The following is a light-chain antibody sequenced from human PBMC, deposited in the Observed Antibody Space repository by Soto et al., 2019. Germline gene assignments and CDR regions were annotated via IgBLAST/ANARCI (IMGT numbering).Light chain of an antibody. CDR3: QQYNNFRWT. CDR2: DAS. Sequence: DIQMTQSPSTLSASVGHRLTITCRASQSVSWWLAWYQQKPGKAPKPLIYDASTLESGVPLRFSGSGSGTEFTLTISSLQPDDVATYYCQQYNNFRWTFGQGTKVEIK. V-gene: IGKV1-5*01. J-gene: IGKJ1*01. CDR1: QSVSWW.